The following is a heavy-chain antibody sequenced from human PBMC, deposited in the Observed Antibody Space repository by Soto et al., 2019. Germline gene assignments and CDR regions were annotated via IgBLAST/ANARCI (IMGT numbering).Heavy chain of an antibody. V-gene: IGHV1-18*01. D-gene: IGHD4-17*01. CDR2: ISTYNGHT. J-gene: IGHJ4*02. CDR3: ARRLCGDYDY. Sequence: QAQLVQSGAEVKEPGASVKVSCKASGYSFTTSGITWVRQAPGQGLEWMGWISTYNGHTNYAQKLQDRVTLTTDTSTSTAYMKLRCLSSDKTAVYCGARRLCGDYDYWGQVPLVTVSS. CDR1: GYSFTTSG.